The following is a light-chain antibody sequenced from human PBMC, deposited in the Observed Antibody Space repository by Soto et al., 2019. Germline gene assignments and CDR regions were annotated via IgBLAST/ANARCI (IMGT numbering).Light chain of an antibody. V-gene: IGKV1-39*01. CDR2: GAS. CDR1: QRISNS. CDR3: QQSYSMPRT. Sequence: DIQMTQSPSSLSASVGDRVTITCLAIQRISNSVSWYLQKPRKAPRLLIYGASSLRSGVPSTFTGSGSGTDFTLTISSLQPEDFGTYYCQQSYSMPRTFGPGTKVDIQ. J-gene: IGKJ3*01.